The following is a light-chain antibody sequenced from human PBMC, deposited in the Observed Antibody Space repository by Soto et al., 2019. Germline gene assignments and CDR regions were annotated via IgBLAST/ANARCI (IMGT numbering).Light chain of an antibody. V-gene: IGLV2-14*01. CDR2: EVS. Sequence: QSALTQPASVSGSPGQSITISCTGASSDVGGYNYVSWYQHHPGKAPKLIIYEVSNRPSGVSNRFSGSKSGNTASLTISGLQAEDEVDYHCSSFSSTSTLYVFGTGTKVTVL. CDR1: SSDVGGYNY. J-gene: IGLJ1*01. CDR3: SSFSSTSTLYV.